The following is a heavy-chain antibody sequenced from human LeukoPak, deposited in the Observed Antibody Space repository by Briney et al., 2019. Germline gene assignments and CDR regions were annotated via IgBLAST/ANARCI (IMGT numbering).Heavy chain of an antibody. CDR1: GFTFSSYA. Sequence: GGSLRLSCAASGFTFSSYAMNWVRQAPGKGLEWVSSISRGSGHIFYADSMKGRFTISRDNAKNSLYLQMNSLGAEDTAVFYCARPYDTRGYFPDYWGQGTLVTVSS. J-gene: IGHJ4*02. CDR3: ARPYDTRGYFPDY. D-gene: IGHD3-22*01. CDR2: ISRGSGHI. V-gene: IGHV3-21*01.